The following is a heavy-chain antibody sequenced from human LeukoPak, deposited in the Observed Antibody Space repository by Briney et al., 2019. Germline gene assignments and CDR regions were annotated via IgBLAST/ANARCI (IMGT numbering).Heavy chain of an antibody. CDR3: ARALLSGSYYYGMDV. Sequence: GGSLRLSCAASGSTFSSYGMHWVRQAPGKGLEWVAVIWYDGSNKYYADSVKGRFTISRDNSKNTLYLQMNSLRAEDTAVYYCARALLSGSYYYGMDVWGQGTTVTVSS. J-gene: IGHJ6*02. D-gene: IGHD1-26*01. CDR2: IWYDGSNK. CDR1: GSTFSSYG. V-gene: IGHV3-33*01.